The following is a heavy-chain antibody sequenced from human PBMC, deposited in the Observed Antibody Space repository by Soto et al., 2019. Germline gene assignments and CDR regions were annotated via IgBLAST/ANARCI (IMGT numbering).Heavy chain of an antibody. D-gene: IGHD3-10*01. J-gene: IGHJ4*02. Sequence: GESLKISCNASGYNFISYWIAWVRQMPWKGLEWMGIIYPGDSDATYSPSFEGQVTFSVDKSITTAYLQWISLKAPDTAMYYCARQAYFGSGTYYSDYWGQGTQVTVSS. CDR1: GYNFISYW. CDR2: IYPGDSDA. V-gene: IGHV5-51*01. CDR3: ARQAYFGSGTYYSDY.